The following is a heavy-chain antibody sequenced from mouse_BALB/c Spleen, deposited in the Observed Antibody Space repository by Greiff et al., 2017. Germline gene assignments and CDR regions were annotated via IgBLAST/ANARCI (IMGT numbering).Heavy chain of an antibody. V-gene: IGHV5-4*02. CDR1: GLTFSDYY. Sequence: EVQGVESGGGLVKPGGSLKLSCAASGLTFSDYYMYWVRQTPEKRLEWVATISDGGSYTYYPDSVKGRFTISRDNAKNNLYLQMSSLKSEDTAMYYCARGYDDYAMDYWGQGTSVTVSS. D-gene: IGHD2-3*01. CDR3: ARGYDDYAMDY. CDR2: ISDGGSYT. J-gene: IGHJ4*01.